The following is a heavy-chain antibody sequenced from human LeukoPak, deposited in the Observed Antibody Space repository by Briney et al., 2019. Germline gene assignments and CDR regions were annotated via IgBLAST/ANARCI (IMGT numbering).Heavy chain of an antibody. J-gene: IGHJ5*02. CDR2: IYSSGNT. CDR1: GGSISSGSHY. V-gene: IGHV4-61*02. CDR3: AGEVGGSWFDP. Sequence: SQTLSLTCTVSGGSISSGSHYWSWIRQPAGKGLEWIGRIYSSGNTNYNPSLKSRVTISLDTSKNQFSLNLSSVAAADTAVYYCAGEVGGSWFDPWGLGTLVTVSS. D-gene: IGHD1-26*01.